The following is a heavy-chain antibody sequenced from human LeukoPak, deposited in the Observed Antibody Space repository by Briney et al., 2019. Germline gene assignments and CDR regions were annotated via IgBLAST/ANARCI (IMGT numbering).Heavy chain of an antibody. CDR1: GYTFTGYY. J-gene: IGHJ6*02. CDR2: INPNSGGT. D-gene: IGHD2-2*01. V-gene: IGHV1-2*02. Sequence: GASVKVSCKASGYTFTGYYMHWVRQAPGQGLEWMGWINPNSGGTNYAQKFQGRVTMTRDTSISTAYMELSRLRSDDTAVYYCARDLGYCSSTSCYVSYYYGMDVWGQGTTVTVSS. CDR3: ARDLGYCSSTSCYVSYYYGMDV.